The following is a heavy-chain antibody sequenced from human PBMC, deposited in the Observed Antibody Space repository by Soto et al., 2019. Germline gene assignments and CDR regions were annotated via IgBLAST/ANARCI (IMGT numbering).Heavy chain of an antibody. CDR2: IYYSGST. CDR3: ARHLGAGFFGDSGPDY. J-gene: IGHJ4*02. V-gene: IGHV4-31*03. CDR1: GGSISSGDYY. D-gene: IGHD1-26*01. Sequence: SETVSLTCTVSGGSISSGDYYWSWIRQHPGKGLEWIGYIYYSGSTYYNPSLKSRVTISVDTSKNQFSLKLSSVTAADTAVYYCARHLGAGFFGDSGPDYWGQGILVTVSS.